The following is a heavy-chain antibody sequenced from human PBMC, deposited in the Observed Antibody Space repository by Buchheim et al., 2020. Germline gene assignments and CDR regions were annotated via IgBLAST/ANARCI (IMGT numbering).Heavy chain of an antibody. V-gene: IGHV3-33*01. D-gene: IGHD4-17*01. CDR3: ARDSGTVTGYYFDY. Sequence: QVQLVESGGGVVQPGRSLRLSCAASGFTFSSYGMHWVRQAPGKGLEWVAVIWYDGSNKYYADSVKGRFTISRDNSKNTLYLQMNSLRAEDTPVYYCARDSGTVTGYYFDYWGQGTLVTVS. J-gene: IGHJ4*02. CDR1: GFTFSSYG. CDR2: IWYDGSNK.